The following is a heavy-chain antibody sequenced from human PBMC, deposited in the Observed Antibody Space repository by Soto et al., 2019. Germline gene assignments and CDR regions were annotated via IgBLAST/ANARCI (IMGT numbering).Heavy chain of an antibody. D-gene: IGHD6-13*01. V-gene: IGHV1-2*02. CDR1: GYTFIDHY. J-gene: IGHJ3*01. CDR3: ARAAGRRGFNDAFDV. Sequence: QVQLEQSGAELRKPGASVRVSCKASGYTFIDHYIHWVRQAPGQGLEWMGWITPNSGATKYAQKFQGRVTMTSDASINTAYVDVTGLTFDDTAVYFCARAAGRRGFNDAFDVWGQGTLVTVSS. CDR2: ITPNSGAT.